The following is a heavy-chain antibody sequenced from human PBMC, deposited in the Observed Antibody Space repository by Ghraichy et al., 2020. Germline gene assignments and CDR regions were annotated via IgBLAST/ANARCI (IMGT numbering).Heavy chain of an antibody. D-gene: IGHD6-13*01. CDR1: GFTFSSYS. V-gene: IGHV3-21*01. CDR3: ARDGQPRPPDY. Sequence: GGSLRLSCAASGFTFSSYSMNWVRQAPGKGLEWVSSISSSSSNIYYADSVKGRFTISRDNAKNSLYLQMNSLRAEDTAVYYCARDGQPRPPDYWSQGTLVTVSS. J-gene: IGHJ4*02. CDR2: ISSSSSNI.